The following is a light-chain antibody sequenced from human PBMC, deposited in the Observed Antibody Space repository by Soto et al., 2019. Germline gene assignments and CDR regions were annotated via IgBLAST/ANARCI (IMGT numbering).Light chain of an antibody. CDR1: SSNIGSNY. J-gene: IGLJ2*01. CDR2: RND. V-gene: IGLV1-47*01. CDR3: AAWDDSLSAVV. Sequence: QAVVTQPPSASGTPGQRVTISCSGSSSNIGSNYVYWYHQLPGSAPKLLIYRNDQRPSGVPDRFSASKSGTAASLAISGLRSEDEADYHCAAWDDSLSAVVFGGGTKLTVL.